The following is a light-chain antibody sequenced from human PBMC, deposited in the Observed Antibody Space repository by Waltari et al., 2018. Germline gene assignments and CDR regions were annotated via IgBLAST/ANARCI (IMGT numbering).Light chain of an antibody. CDR1: QSLVHSDGNTY. J-gene: IGKJ1*01. CDR3: MQGTHWPWT. CDR2: RVS. V-gene: IGKV2-30*02. Sequence: DVVMTQSPLSLPVTLGQPASISCRSSQSLVHSDGNTYLNWFQQRPGQSPRRLFYRVSNRDSGVPDRFSGSGSGTDFTLKISRVEAEDVGAYYCMQGTHWPWTFGQGTKVEIK.